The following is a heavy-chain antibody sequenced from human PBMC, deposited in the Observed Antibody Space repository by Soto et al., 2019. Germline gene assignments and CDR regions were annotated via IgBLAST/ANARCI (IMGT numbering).Heavy chain of an antibody. CDR2: IIPSSGTP. J-gene: IGHJ4*02. V-gene: IGHV1-69*13. CDR3: ASPYGTSWYRDY. CDR1: GGSFNNYA. Sequence: ASVKVSCKASGGSFNNYAVTWVRQAPGQGLEWMGGIIPSSGTPNYAQRFQGRVTITADESTSTVSMELSSLKSEDTALYYCASPYGTSWYRDYWGQGTLVNVSS. D-gene: IGHD6-13*01.